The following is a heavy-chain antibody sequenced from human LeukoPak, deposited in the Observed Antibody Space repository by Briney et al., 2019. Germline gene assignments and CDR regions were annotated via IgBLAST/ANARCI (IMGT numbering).Heavy chain of an antibody. CDR3: ARDSSGRRYYYYGMDV. Sequence: GASVKVSCKASGYTFTSYGISWVRQAPGQGLEWMGWISAYNGNTNYAQKLQGRVTMTTDTSTSTAYMELRSLRSDDTAVYYCARDSSGRRYYYYGMDVWGQGTTVTVSS. J-gene: IGHJ6*02. D-gene: IGHD6-19*01. CDR2: ISAYNGNT. V-gene: IGHV1-18*01. CDR1: GYTFTSYG.